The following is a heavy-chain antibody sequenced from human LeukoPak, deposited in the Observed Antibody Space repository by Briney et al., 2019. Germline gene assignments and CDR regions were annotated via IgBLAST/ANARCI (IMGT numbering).Heavy chain of an antibody. J-gene: IGHJ4*02. CDR1: GGPIRSSC. Sequence: SETLSPTRTVAGGPIRSSCWGWIRQPAGKGLEWIGRIYTSGSTNYNPSLKSRVTMSVDTSKNQFSLKLSSVTAAHTAVYYCVRDWIGAADTHFDYWGQGTLVTVSS. V-gene: IGHV4-4*07. CDR2: IYTSGST. CDR3: VRDWIGAADTHFDY. D-gene: IGHD3-16*01.